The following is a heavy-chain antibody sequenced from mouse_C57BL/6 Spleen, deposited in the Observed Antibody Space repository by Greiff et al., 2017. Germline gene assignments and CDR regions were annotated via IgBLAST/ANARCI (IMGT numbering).Heavy chain of an antibody. Sequence: VQLQESGPELVKPGASVQMSCKASGYTFTDYNMHWVKQSNGKSLAWIGYINPNNGGTSYNQKFKGKATLTVNKSSSTAYMELRSLTSEDSAVYYGARGGFYYGSSYWYFDVWGTGTTVTVSS. CDR1: GYTFTDYN. CDR3: ARGGFYYGSSYWYFDV. J-gene: IGHJ1*03. CDR2: INPNNGGT. V-gene: IGHV1-22*01. D-gene: IGHD1-1*01.